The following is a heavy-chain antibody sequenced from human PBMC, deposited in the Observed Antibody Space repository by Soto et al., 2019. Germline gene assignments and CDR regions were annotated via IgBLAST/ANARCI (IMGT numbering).Heavy chain of an antibody. CDR3: ARDTAVTTYYYYYMDV. D-gene: IGHD4-17*01. V-gene: IGHV1-46*03. J-gene: IGHJ6*03. Sequence: GASVKVSCKASGYTFTSYYMHWVRQAPGQGLEWMGIINPSGGSTSYAQKFQGRVTMTRDTSTSTVYMELSSLRSEDTAVYYCARDTAVTTYYYYYMDVWGKGTTVTVSS. CDR2: INPSGGST. CDR1: GYTFTSYY.